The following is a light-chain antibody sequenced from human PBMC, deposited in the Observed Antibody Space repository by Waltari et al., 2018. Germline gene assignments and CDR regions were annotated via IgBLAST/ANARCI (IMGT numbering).Light chain of an antibody. V-gene: IGLV2-14*01. Sequence: QSALTQPASVSGSPGQSITISCTGTSSDVGGYTYVSCYQQHPGTAPKPMIYEVSNRPSGVSNRFSGSKSGNTASLTISGLQAEDEADYYCSSYTTSSTLPWVFGGGTKLTVL. CDR3: SSYTTSSTLPWV. CDR1: SSDVGGYTY. J-gene: IGLJ3*02. CDR2: EVS.